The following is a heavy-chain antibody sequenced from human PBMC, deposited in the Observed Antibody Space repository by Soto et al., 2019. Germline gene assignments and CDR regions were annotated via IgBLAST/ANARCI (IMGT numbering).Heavy chain of an antibody. CDR3: AKGGAVDSSSSPNYYYYYMDV. Sequence: QVQLVESGGGVVQPGRSLRLSCAASGFTFSSYGMHWVRQAPGKGLEWVAVISYDGSNKYYADSVKGRFTISRDNSKNKLYLQMNSLRAEDTAVYYCAKGGAVDSSSSPNYYYYYMDVWGKGTTVTVSS. CDR2: ISYDGSNK. D-gene: IGHD6-6*01. V-gene: IGHV3-30*18. J-gene: IGHJ6*03. CDR1: GFTFSSYG.